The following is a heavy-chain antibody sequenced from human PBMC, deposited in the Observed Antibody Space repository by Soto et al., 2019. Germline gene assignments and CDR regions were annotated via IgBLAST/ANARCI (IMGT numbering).Heavy chain of an antibody. Sequence: PSETLSLTCTVSGGSISSTTWWSWVHQPPGKGLEWIGEIYPSGATNYNPSLKSRVTISVDTTMNQFFLKLSSVTAAGTALYYWATRVSIQLCAHWGQGTLVSLSS. CDR1: GGSISSTTW. V-gene: IGHV4-4*02. CDR3: ATRVSIQLCAH. D-gene: IGHD5-18*01. CDR2: IYPSGAT. J-gene: IGHJ4*02.